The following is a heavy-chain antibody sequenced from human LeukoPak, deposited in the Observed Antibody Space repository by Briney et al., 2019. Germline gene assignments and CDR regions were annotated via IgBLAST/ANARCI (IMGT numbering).Heavy chain of an antibody. J-gene: IGHJ6*02. CDR3: AKTPPSPYFYGSGTFYYYAMDV. Sequence: PGGSLRLSCAASGFTFSSYGMHWVRQAPGKGLEWVAVISYDGSNKYYADSVKGRFTISRDNSRNTLYLQMNSLRAEDTAVYYCAKTPPSPYFYGSGTFYYYAMDVWGQGTTVTVSS. D-gene: IGHD3-10*01. CDR1: GFTFSSYG. V-gene: IGHV3-30*18. CDR2: ISYDGSNK.